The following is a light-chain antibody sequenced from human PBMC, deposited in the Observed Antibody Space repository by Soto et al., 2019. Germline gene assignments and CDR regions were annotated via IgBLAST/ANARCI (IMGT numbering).Light chain of an antibody. CDR3: AAWDDSLSGRYV. Sequence: QSVLTQPPSASGSPGQSVAISCTGTSSDVGGYNYVSWYQQHPGKAPKLMIYEVNKRPSGVSNRFSGSKSGTSASLAISGLRSEDEADYYCAAWDDSLSGRYVFGTGTKVTVL. CDR1: SSDVGGYNY. CDR2: EVN. J-gene: IGLJ1*01. V-gene: IGLV2-8*01.